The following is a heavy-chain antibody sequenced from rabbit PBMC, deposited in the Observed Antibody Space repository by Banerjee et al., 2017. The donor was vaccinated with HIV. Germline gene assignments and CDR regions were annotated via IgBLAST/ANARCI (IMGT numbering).Heavy chain of an antibody. Sequence: QEQLVESGGGLVQPEGSLTLTCTASGFSFSNKDVMCWVRQAPGKGLEWIACINTSSGNTVYASWAKGRFTITRSTSLNTVTLQMTSLTAADTATYFCARVWELGGPGTLVTVS. D-gene: IGHD4-2*01. CDR3: ARVWEL. J-gene: IGHJ4*01. V-gene: IGHV1S47*01. CDR2: INTSSGNT. CDR1: GFSFSNKD.